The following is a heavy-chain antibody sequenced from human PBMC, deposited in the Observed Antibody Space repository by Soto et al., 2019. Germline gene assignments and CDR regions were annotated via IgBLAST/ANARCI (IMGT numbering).Heavy chain of an antibody. J-gene: IGHJ6*03. D-gene: IGHD2-21*01. V-gene: IGHV1-69*02. CDR3: AKSLLFVDHAYMDV. CDR2: IIPIQGKA. Sequence: QVQLVQSGAELKKPGSSVKVSCEASGGSFISYSFTWVRQAPGQGLEWMGRIIPIQGKANYALKFQDRVTITAHRSTRTAFMELRSLRPEDTAVYYCAKSLLFVDHAYMDVWGKGTTVTVSS. CDR1: GGSFISYS.